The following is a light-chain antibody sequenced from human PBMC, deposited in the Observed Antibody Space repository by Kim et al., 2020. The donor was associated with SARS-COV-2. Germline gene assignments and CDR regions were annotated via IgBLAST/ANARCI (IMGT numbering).Light chain of an antibody. J-gene: IGKJ1*01. CDR2: DAS. V-gene: IGKV3-20*01. CDR1: QSIYGNS. CDR3: QQYGSSPT. Sequence: EIVLTQSPGTLSLSPGESATLSCKASQSIYGNSVAWYQHKPGQTPRLLIYDASSRATAIADRFSGSRSGTDFTLTISRLEPEDFALYYCQQYGSSPTFGQGTKVDIK.